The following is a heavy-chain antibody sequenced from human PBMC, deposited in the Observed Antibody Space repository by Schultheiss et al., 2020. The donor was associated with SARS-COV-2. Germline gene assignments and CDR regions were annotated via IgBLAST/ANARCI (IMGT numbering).Heavy chain of an antibody. CDR1: GGSISSGDYY. CDR3: ARVRLVRGVISYYFDY. V-gene: IGHV4-31*03. D-gene: IGHD3-10*01. Sequence: SETLSLTCTVSGGSISSGDYYWSWIRQHPGKGLEWIGEINHSGSTNYNPSLKSRVTISVDTSKNQFSLKLSSVTAADTAVYYCARVRLVRGVISYYFDYWGQGTLVTVSS. J-gene: IGHJ4*02. CDR2: INHSGST.